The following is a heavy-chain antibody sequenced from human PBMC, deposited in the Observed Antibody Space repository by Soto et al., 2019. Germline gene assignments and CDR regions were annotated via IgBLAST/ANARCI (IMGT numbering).Heavy chain of an antibody. CDR1: GFSFSSYS. D-gene: IGHD3-3*01. J-gene: IGHJ4*02. Sequence: PGGSLRLSCVASGFSFSSYSMSWVRQAPGKGLEWVSSISSSSSFIYYADSVKGRFTISRDNAKNSLYLQMNSLRAEDTAVYYCAREHRHYDFWSGSGGYWGQGALVTVSS. CDR2: ISSSSSFI. CDR3: AREHRHYDFWSGSGGY. V-gene: IGHV3-21*01.